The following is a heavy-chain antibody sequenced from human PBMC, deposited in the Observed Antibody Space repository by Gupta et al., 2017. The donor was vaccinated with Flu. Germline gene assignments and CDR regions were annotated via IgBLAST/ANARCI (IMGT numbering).Heavy chain of an antibody. J-gene: IGHJ4*02. D-gene: IGHD3-16*01. CDR3: VKVMSYVVHEWDH. Sequence: EVHLLESGGKLVQSGGFLRLSCAASGFTFSSYALTWVRQAPGKGLEWVATISGSGGDTHYADSVKGRFTISRDNSNDTVHLQMDSLRVEDTAVYYCVKVMSYVVHEWDHWGQGTLVTVSS. CDR1: GFTFSSYA. CDR2: ISGSGGDT. V-gene: IGHV3-23*01.